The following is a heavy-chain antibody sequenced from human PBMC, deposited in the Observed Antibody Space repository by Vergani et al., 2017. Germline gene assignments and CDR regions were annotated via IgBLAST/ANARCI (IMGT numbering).Heavy chain of an antibody. CDR2: IKNTGDST. CDR3: ASLLRGGSHRDY. D-gene: IGHD1-26*01. J-gene: IGHJ4*02. CDR1: GFTFSSHA. Sequence: EVQLLESGGGLVQPGGSRRLSCAGAGFTFSSHAMSWVRQGHGQGLEWVSSIKNTGDSTHYADSVKGRFTISRDNAKNSLYLQMNSLRAEDTALYYCASLLRGGSHRDYWGQGTLVTVSS. V-gene: IGHV3-23*01.